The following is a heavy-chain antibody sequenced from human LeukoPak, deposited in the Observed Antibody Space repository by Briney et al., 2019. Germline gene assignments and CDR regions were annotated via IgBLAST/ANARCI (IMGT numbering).Heavy chain of an antibody. Sequence: PSETLSLTCAVYGGSFSGYYWSWIRQPPGKGLEWIGEINHSGSTNYNPSLKSRVTISVDTSKNQFSLKLSSVTAADTAVYYCARFIRTPSSSYYYYYGMDVWGQGTTVTVSS. CDR3: ARFIRTPSSSYYYYYGMDV. CDR2: INHSGST. V-gene: IGHV4-34*01. J-gene: IGHJ6*02. CDR1: GGSFSGYY. D-gene: IGHD6-6*01.